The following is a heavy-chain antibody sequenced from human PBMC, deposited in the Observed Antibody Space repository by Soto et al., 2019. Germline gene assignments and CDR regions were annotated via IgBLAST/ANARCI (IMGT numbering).Heavy chain of an antibody. D-gene: IGHD2-15*01. CDR1: GFKFGDYA. CDR2: VSWNSEIV. J-gene: IGHJ6*02. V-gene: IGHV3-9*01. CDR3: AKDRGPCSGNKCSSLYYYYGMDV. Sequence: PGGSLRLSCEASGFKFGDYAMHWVRQAPGKGLEWVSGVSWNSEIVGYADSVKGRFTISRDNVKNSLYLEMNSLRTEDTALYYCAKDRGPCSGNKCSSLYYYYGMDVWGQGTTVTVSS.